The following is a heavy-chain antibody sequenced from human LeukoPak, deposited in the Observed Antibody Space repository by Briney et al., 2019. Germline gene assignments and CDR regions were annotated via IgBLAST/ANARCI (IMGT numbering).Heavy chain of an antibody. V-gene: IGHV3-21*01. D-gene: IGHD1-26*01. J-gene: IGHJ6*03. Sequence: GGSLRLSCAASGFTFSNYNMNWVRQAPGKALEWVSSITSSGTYIFYADSVKGRFTISRDNAKNSLYLQMNSLGPEDTAVYYCARDPYSGNYGNYYYYYMDVWGKGTTVTISS. CDR1: GFTFSNYN. CDR2: ITSSGTYI. CDR3: ARDPYSGNYGNYYYYYMDV.